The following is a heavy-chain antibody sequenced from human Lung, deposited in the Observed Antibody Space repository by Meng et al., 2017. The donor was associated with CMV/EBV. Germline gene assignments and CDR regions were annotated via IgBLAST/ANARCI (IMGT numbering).Heavy chain of an antibody. CDR3: ARERDYYSYMDV. CDR1: GYSITTSYF. CDR2: IFHGGTV. V-gene: IGHV4-38-2*02. Sequence: LXCTISGYSITTSYFWGWVRQSPGKGLEWIGSIFHGGTVYYNPSLKSRVTISLDTSKNQFSLRLDSVTAADTAVYYCARERDYYSYMDVLGRGATVTVSS. J-gene: IGHJ6*02.